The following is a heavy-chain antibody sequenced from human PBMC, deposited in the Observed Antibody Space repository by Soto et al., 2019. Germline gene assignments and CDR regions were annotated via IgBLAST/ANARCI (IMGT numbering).Heavy chain of an antibody. CDR1: GFTFSSYS. V-gene: IGHV3-48*01. Sequence: PGGSLRLSCAASGFTFSSYSMNWVRQAPGKGLEWVSYISSSSSTIYYADSVKGRFTISRDNAKNSLYLQMNSLRAEDTAVYYCAREGGGSSPTTRVYYYYYMDGWGKGTTVTVSS. J-gene: IGHJ6*03. CDR3: AREGGGSSPTTRVYYYYYMDG. D-gene: IGHD3-16*01. CDR2: ISSSSSTI.